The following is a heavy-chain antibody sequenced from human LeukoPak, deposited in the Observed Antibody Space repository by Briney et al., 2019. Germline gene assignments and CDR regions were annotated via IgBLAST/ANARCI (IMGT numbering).Heavy chain of an antibody. D-gene: IGHD5-18*01. CDR2: ISSSSSSV. Sequence: SGGSLRLSCAASGFTFNSYSMNWVRQAPGKGLEWVSSISSSSSSVYYADSVKGRFTISRDNAKNSLYLQMNSLRAEDTAVYYCARASGDIVETATMGSYWGQGTLVTVSS. CDR3: ARASGDIVETATMGSY. CDR1: GFTFNSYS. V-gene: IGHV3-21*01. J-gene: IGHJ4*02.